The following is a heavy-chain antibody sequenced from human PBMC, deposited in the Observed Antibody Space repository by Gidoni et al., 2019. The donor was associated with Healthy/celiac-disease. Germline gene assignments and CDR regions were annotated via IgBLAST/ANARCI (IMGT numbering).Heavy chain of an antibody. V-gene: IGHV4-61*01. J-gene: IGHJ4*02. D-gene: IGHD6-13*01. CDR1: GGSVSSGSYY. CDR2: IYYSGST. Sequence: QVQLQESGPGLVTPSETLSLTCTVSGGSVSSGSYYWSWIRQPPGKGLEWIGYIYYSGSTNYNPSLKSRVTISVDTSKNQFSLKLNSVTAADTAVYYCARAGYSSSWYGVRYWGQGTLVTVSS. CDR3: ARAGYSSSWYGVRY.